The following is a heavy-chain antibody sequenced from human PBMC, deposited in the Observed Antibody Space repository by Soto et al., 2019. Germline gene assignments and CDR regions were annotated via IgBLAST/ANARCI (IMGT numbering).Heavy chain of an antibody. V-gene: IGHV3-23*01. CDR3: AKDGAYSSSSLYYFDY. CDR2: ISGSGDRK. CDR1: GFTFSTYA. Sequence: EVQLLESGGGLVQPGGSLRLSCAASGFTFSTYAMNWVRQAPGKGLGWVSAISGSGDRKYYADSVRGRFTISKDSSKNTLYLQMNSLRAEDTAVYYCAKDGAYSSSSLYYFDYWGQGTLVTVSS. D-gene: IGHD6-6*01. J-gene: IGHJ4*02.